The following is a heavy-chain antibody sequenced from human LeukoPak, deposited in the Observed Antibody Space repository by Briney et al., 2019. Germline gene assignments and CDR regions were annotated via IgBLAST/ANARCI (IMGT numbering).Heavy chain of an antibody. J-gene: IGHJ6*04. CDR1: GFTFEDFG. V-gene: IGHV3-23*01. Sequence: GGSLRLSCAASGFTFEDFGMSWVRQAPGKGLEWVSAISGSGDNTYYADSLKGRFTISRDNSKDTVYLQMNSLRVEDTAIYYCAKDHGVWGKGTTVTVSS. CDR2: ISGSGDNT. CDR3: AKDHGV.